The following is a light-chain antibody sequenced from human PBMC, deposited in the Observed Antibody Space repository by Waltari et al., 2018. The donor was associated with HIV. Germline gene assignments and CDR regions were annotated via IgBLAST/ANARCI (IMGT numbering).Light chain of an antibody. V-gene: IGLV3-19*01. Sequence: SSELTQDPTMYVTLGQTVKISCHGDSLKNYYAAWYQQKPRQAPLLILYGKNKRPSGIPYLFSGSFSGNSAYLTIIGTQAEDEAEYYCNSRDSNGAHVVVGGGTKLTVL. CDR2: GKN. CDR1: SLKNYY. CDR3: NSRDSNGAHVV. J-gene: IGLJ2*01.